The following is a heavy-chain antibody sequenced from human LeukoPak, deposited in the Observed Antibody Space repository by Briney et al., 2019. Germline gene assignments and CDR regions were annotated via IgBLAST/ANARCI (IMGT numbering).Heavy chain of an antibody. Sequence: GGSLRLSCAASGFTFSDLWTHWVRQPPGGGLVWVSRVKGDEISTLYADSVKGRFTISRDNAKNTLYLQMNSLRADDTALYYCATGPYSAFEMWGQGTMVTVSS. V-gene: IGHV3-74*01. CDR1: GFTFSDLW. CDR3: ATGPYSAFEM. CDR2: VKGDEIST. J-gene: IGHJ3*02. D-gene: IGHD2-21*01.